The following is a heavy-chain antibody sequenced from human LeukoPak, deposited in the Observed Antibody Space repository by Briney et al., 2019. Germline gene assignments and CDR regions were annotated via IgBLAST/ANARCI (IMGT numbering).Heavy chain of an antibody. Sequence: PGGSLRLSCSASGFAFSNAWMSWVRQAPGKGLEWVGRIKSKTDGGTTDYAAPVKGRFTISRDDSKNTLYLQMNSLKTEDTAVYYCTTAYDFWSGYYYWGQGTLVTVSS. J-gene: IGHJ4*02. D-gene: IGHD3-3*01. CDR1: GFAFSNAW. CDR3: TTAYDFWSGYYY. CDR2: IKSKTDGGTT. V-gene: IGHV3-15*01.